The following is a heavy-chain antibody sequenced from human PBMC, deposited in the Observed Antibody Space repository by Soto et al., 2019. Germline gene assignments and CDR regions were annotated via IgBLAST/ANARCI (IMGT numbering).Heavy chain of an antibody. V-gene: IGHV1-3*01. CDR1: GYTFTSYA. CDR2: INAGNGNT. Sequence: QVQLVQSGAEVKKPGASVKVSCKASGYTFTSYAMHWVRQAPGQRLEWMGWINAGNGNTKYSQKFQGRVTTTRDASASTAYMDLSSVGSEDTAVYYCARVRLGYCGGDGYSLLAWGQGTLVTVSS. D-gene: IGHD2-21*02. J-gene: IGHJ5*02. CDR3: ARVRLGYCGGDGYSLLA.